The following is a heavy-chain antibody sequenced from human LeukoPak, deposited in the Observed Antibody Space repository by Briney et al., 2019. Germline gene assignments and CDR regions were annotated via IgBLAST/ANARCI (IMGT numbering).Heavy chain of an antibody. CDR1: GGSISSSNW. Sequence: SETLSLTCAVSGGSISSSNWWSWVGRPPGKGLEWIGEIYHSGSTNYNPSLKSRVTISVDKSKNQFSLKLSSVTAADTAVYYCARARISSGPYYFDYWGQGTLVTVSS. CDR2: IYHSGST. V-gene: IGHV4-4*02. D-gene: IGHD3-22*01. CDR3: ARARISSGPYYFDY. J-gene: IGHJ4*02.